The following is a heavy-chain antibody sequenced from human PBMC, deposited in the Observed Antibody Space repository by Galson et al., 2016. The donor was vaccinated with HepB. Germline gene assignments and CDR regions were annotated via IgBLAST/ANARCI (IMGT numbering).Heavy chain of an antibody. J-gene: IGHJ3*02. D-gene: IGHD4-17*01. V-gene: IGHV3-9*01. CDR2: ISWNSGGN. Sequence: SLRLSCAASGFIFDDHAMHWVRQTPRKGLEWVAGISWNSGGNAYGDSVKGRFTISRDNAKNSLYLEMNSLRPEDTAVYYCAKDKAGGDYGRGAFDIWGQGTMVTVSS. CDR1: GFIFDDHA. CDR3: AKDKAGGDYGRGAFDI.